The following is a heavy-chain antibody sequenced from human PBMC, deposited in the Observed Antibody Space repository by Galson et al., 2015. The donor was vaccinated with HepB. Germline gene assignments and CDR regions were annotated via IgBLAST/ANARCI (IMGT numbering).Heavy chain of an antibody. D-gene: IGHD2-15*01. Sequence: ETLSLTCTVSGGSISSYYWSWIRQPAGKGLEWIGRIYTSGSTYYNPSLKSRVTISVDTSRNQFSLKLSSVTAADTAVYYCARVCSGGTCLDYWGQGILVTVSS. CDR2: IYTSGST. J-gene: IGHJ4*02. V-gene: IGHV4-4*07. CDR1: GGSISSYY. CDR3: ARVCSGGTCLDY.